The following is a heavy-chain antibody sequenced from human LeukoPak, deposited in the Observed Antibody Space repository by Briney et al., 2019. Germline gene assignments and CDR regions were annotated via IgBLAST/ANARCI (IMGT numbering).Heavy chain of an antibody. V-gene: IGHV3-30*04. J-gene: IGHJ3*02. D-gene: IGHD5/OR15-5a*01. CDR3: ASSGFRVSDALDI. CDR1: GFTFSSYA. Sequence: GRSLRLSCAASGFTFSSYAMHWVRQAPGKGLEWVAVISYDGSNKYYADSVKGRFTISRDNSKNTLYLQMNSLRAEDTAVYYCASSGFRVSDALDIWGQGTMVTVSS. CDR2: ISYDGSNK.